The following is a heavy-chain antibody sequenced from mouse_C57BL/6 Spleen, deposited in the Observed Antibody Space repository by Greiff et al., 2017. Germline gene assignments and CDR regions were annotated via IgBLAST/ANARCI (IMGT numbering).Heavy chain of an antibody. J-gene: IGHJ4*01. V-gene: IGHV1-82*01. CDR3: ARSSIYYYCSSYAIDY. CDR2: IYPGDGDT. CDR1: GYAFSSSW. Sequence: VQVVESGPELVKPGASVKISCKASGYAFSSSWMTWVKQRPGKGLEWIGRIYPGDGDTNYNGKFKGKAKLTADKSSSTAYMQLSILTSEDSAVYFCARSSIYYYCSSYAIDYWGQGTSVTVSS. D-gene: IGHD1-1*01.